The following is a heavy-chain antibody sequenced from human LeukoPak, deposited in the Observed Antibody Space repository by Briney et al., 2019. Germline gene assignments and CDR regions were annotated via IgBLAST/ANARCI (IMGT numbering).Heavy chain of an antibody. D-gene: IGHD4-17*01. V-gene: IGHV3-66*02. J-gene: IGHJ4*02. CDR1: RFTVSSNY. CDR3: ARAWSSRDYVGNFYY. Sequence: GGSLRLSCAASRFTVSSNYMNWVRQAPGKGLKRVSILYSGGSTYYADSVKGRFTISRDNSKNTLYLQMNSLKTEDTAVYYCARAWSSRDYVGNFYYWGQGTLVTVSS. CDR2: LYSGGST.